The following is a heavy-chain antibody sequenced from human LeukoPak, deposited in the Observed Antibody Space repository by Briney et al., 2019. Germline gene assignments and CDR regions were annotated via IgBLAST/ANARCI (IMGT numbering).Heavy chain of an antibody. V-gene: IGHV3-30*18. CDR1: GFTFSSYG. Sequence: GGPLRLSCAASGFTFSSYGMHWVRQAPGKGLEWVAVISSDGSNAYYADSVKGRFTMSRDNSKNTLFVQMNSLRAEDTAVYYCAKDLSGRKGPFDYWGQGTLVTVPS. J-gene: IGHJ4*02. CDR2: ISSDGSNA. D-gene: IGHD3-10*01. CDR3: AKDLSGRKGPFDY.